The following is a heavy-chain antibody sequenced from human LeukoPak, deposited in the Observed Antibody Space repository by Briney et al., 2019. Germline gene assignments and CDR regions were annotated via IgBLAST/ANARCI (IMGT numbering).Heavy chain of an antibody. CDR1: GFIFEDYG. Sequence: GGSLRLSCAATGFIFEDYGMVWIRQAPGKGLEWVSGISWNGAGTDYADSVKGRFTISRDDAKNSLYLQMNSLRAEDTALYYCARDKWGPDYWGRGTLVTVSS. D-gene: IGHD7-27*01. V-gene: IGHV3-20*04. CDR2: ISWNGAGT. CDR3: ARDKWGPDY. J-gene: IGHJ4*02.